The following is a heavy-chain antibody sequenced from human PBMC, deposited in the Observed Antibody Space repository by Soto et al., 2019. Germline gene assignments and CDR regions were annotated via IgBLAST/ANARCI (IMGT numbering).Heavy chain of an antibody. CDR1: GFTFSSYA. D-gene: IGHD2-15*01. V-gene: IGHV3-21*01. Sequence: GGSLRLSCAASGFTFSSYAMSWVRQAPGKGLEWVSAISSTSSYIYYADSVKGRFTISRDNAKNSLYLQMNSLRAEDTAVYYCARDPLGYCSGGSCYEAFDIWGQGTMVTVSS. CDR2: ISSTSSYI. J-gene: IGHJ3*02. CDR3: ARDPLGYCSGGSCYEAFDI.